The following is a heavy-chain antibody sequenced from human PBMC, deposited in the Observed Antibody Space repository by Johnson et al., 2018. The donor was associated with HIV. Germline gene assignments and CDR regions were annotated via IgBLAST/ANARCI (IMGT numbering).Heavy chain of an antibody. V-gene: IGHV3-30-3*01. CDR2: ISYDGSNK. D-gene: IGHD5-24*01. CDR1: GFTFNSYA. J-gene: IGHJ3*02. CDR3: ARAYNDAFDI. Sequence: QVQLVESGGGVVQPGRSLRLSCAASGFTFNSYAMHWVRQAPGRGLEWVAVISYDGSNKYYADSVKGRFTISRDNSKNTLYLKMNRLRAEDTAVFYCARAYNDAFDIWGQGTMVTVSS.